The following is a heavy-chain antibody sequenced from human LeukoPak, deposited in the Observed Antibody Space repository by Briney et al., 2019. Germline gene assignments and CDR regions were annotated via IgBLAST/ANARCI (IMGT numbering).Heavy chain of an antibody. CDR2: ISSSGSTI. CDR3: ARLSEWANFDY. CDR1: GFTFSSYE. D-gene: IGHD1-26*01. V-gene: IGHV3-48*03. Sequence: GGSLRLSCAASGFTFSSYEMNWVRQAPGKGLEWVSYISSSGSTIYYADSVKGRFTISRDNSKNTLYLQMNSLRAEDTAVYYCARLSEWANFDYWGQGTLVTVSS. J-gene: IGHJ4*02.